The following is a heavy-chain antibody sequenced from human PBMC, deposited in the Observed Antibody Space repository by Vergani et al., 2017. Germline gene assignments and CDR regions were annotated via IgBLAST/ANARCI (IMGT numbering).Heavy chain of an antibody. CDR3: ARCAGGGLRGANLFDP. Sequence: QVQLQESGPGLVKPSETLSLTCTVSGGSISSYYWSWIRQPPGKGLEWIGYIYYSGRTNYNPSLKSRVTISVDTSKNQFSLKLSSVTAADTAVCYCARCAGGGLRGANLFDPWGQGTLVTVSS. J-gene: IGHJ5*02. CDR2: IYYSGRT. CDR1: GGSISSYY. D-gene: IGHD5-12*01. V-gene: IGHV4-59*01.